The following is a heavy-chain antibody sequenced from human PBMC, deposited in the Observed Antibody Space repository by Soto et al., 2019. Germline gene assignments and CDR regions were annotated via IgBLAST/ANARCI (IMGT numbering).Heavy chain of an antibody. J-gene: IGHJ4*02. Sequence: QVQLVESGGGVVQPGTFLRLSCVASGFTFSNYAMHWVRQAPGKGLEWMTIISFDGINKNYADSVKGRFTISRDNSKNTLYLQMNSLRVEDTAVYYCAKGEEGDIVVVPAAIDYWGQGTLVTVSS. V-gene: IGHV3-30*18. D-gene: IGHD2-2*01. CDR1: GFTFSNYA. CDR2: ISFDGINK. CDR3: AKGEEGDIVVVPAAIDY.